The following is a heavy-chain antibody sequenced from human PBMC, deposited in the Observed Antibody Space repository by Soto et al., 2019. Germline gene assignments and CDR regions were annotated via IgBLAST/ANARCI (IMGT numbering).Heavy chain of an antibody. D-gene: IGHD3-10*01. CDR2: ISGGGSST. CDR3: AKGRGGSGSLTPRVDF. J-gene: IGHJ4*02. V-gene: IGHV3-23*01. CDR1: GFTFSSHG. Sequence: GGPLRVSCAASGFTFSSHGMHWVGHVTGKGLVWVSGISGGGSSTAYADSVKGRFTVSRDGSKNTLYLQMSSLRAEDTALYYCAKGRGGSGSLTPRVDFWGQGTLVTVSS.